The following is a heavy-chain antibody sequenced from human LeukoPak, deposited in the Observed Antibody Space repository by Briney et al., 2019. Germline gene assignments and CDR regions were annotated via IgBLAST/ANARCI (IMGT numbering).Heavy chain of an antibody. D-gene: IGHD3-10*01. CDR2: IYTSGST. CDR1: GGSISSYY. J-gene: IGHJ6*03. V-gene: IGHV4-4*09. Sequence: SETLSLTCTVSGGSISSYYWSWIRQPPGKGPEWNGYIYTSGSTNYNPSLKSRVTISVDTSKNQFSLKLSSVTAADTAVYYCAREVRADHYYYYYMDVWGKGTTVTVSS. CDR3: AREVRADHYYYYYMDV.